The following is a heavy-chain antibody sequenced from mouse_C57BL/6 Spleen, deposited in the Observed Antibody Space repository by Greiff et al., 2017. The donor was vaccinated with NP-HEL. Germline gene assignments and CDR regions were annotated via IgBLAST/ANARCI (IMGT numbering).Heavy chain of an antibody. CDR1: GYTFTSYW. V-gene: IGHV1-7*01. J-gene: IGHJ2*01. CDR2: INPSSGNT. Sequence: VQLQESGAELAKPGASVKLSCKASGYTFTSYWMHWVKPRPGQGLEWIGYINPSSGNTRYNQKFTDKATLTVDKSSSTAYMQLSSLTYEDAAVYYSERRGVRITPVVATDYWGQGTTLTVSS. D-gene: IGHD1-1*01. CDR3: ERRGVRITPVVATDY.